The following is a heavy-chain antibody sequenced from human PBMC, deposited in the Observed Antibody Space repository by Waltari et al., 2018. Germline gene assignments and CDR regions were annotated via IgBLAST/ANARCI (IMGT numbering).Heavy chain of an antibody. CDR1: GGSFSGYY. CDR3: ARGRSRVLRFLEWSYYGMDV. V-gene: IGHV4-34*01. D-gene: IGHD3-3*01. Sequence: QVQLQQWGAGLLKPSETLSLTCAVYGGSFSGYYWSWIRQPPGKGLELIGEINHSGSTNYNPTLKSRVTISVDTSKNQFSLKLSSVTAADTAVYYCARGRSRVLRFLEWSYYGMDVWGQGTTVTVSS. J-gene: IGHJ6*02. CDR2: INHSGST.